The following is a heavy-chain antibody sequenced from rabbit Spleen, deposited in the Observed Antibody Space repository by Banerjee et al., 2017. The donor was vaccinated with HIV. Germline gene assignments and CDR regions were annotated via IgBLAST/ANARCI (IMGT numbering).Heavy chain of an antibody. D-gene: IGHD8-1*01. J-gene: IGHJ6*01. V-gene: IGHV1S40*01. Sequence: QSLEESGGDLVKPEASLTLTCTASGVSFTSNYYMCWVRQAPGKGLEWIACIDTGSSGFTYFASWAKGRFTISKTSSTTVTLQVTSLTAADTATYFCARDSGTSFSSYGMDLWGPGTLVTVS. CDR2: IDTGSSGFT. CDR3: ARDSGTSFSSYGMDL. CDR1: GVSFTSNYY.